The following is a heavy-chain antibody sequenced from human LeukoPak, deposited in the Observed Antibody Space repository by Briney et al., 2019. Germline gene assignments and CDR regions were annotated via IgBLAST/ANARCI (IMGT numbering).Heavy chain of an antibody. CDR3: ARSPTPRYCSSSSCYGVLDY. J-gene: IGHJ4*02. D-gene: IGHD2-2*01. CDR2: INHSGST. CDR1: GGSFSGYY. Sequence: SETLSLTCAVYGGSFSGYYWSWIRQPPGKGLEWIGEINHSGSTNYNPSLKSGVTISVDTSKNQSSLKLSSVTAADTAVYYCARSPTPRYCSSSSCYGVLDYWGQGTLVTVSS. V-gene: IGHV4-34*01.